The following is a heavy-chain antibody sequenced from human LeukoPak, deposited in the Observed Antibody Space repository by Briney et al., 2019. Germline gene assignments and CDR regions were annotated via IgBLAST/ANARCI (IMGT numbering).Heavy chain of an antibody. CDR3: ATFPSGSWSAY. D-gene: IGHD1-26*01. CDR2: IRSKADSYAT. V-gene: IGHV3-73*01. Sequence: RAGGSLRLSCAASGFSFSDSGMHWVRQASGKGLEWVGHIRSKADSYATVYAASVKGRFTITRDDSENTAYLQMNSLKTEDTAVYYCATFPSGSWSAYWGQGTLVTVSS. J-gene: IGHJ4*02. CDR1: GFSFSDSG.